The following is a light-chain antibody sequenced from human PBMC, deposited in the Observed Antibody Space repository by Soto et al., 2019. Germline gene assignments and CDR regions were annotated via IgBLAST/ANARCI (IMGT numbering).Light chain of an antibody. Sequence: EIVLTQSPATLSLSPGERATLSRRASQSVFNNHIGWYQQKPGQAPSRLIFGASFRATGIPDRFSGSGSGTDFTLTIRRLEPEDFAVYDCQQYGSPPTTFDEGTKVDI. V-gene: IGKV3-20*01. CDR2: GAS. J-gene: IGKJ1*01. CDR1: QSVFNNH. CDR3: QQYGSPPTT.